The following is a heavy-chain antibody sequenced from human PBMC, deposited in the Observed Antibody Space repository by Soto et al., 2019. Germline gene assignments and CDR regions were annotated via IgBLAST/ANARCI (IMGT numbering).Heavy chain of an antibody. D-gene: IGHD6-13*01. J-gene: IGHJ3*02. CDR3: ARVIAAAGHDAFDI. V-gene: IGHV4-31*03. CDR2: IYYSGST. CDR1: GGSISSGGYY. Sequence: KPSETLSLTCTVSGGSISSGGYYWSWIRQHPGKGLEWIGYIYYSGSTYYNPSLKSRVTISVDTSKNQFSLKLSSVTAADTAVYYCARVIAAAGHDAFDIWGQGTMVTVSS.